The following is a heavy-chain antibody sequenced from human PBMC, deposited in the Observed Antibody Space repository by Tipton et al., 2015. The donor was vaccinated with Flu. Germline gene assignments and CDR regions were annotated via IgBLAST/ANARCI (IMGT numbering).Heavy chain of an antibody. V-gene: IGHV4-59*01. D-gene: IGHD5-12*01. J-gene: IGHJ2*01. CDR2: IYYSGST. CDR1: GGSISSYY. Sequence: LRLSCTVSGGSISSYYWSWIRQPPGKGLEWIGYIYYSGSTNYNPSLKSRVTISVDTSKNQFSLKLSSVTAADTAVYYCARVPYDWDRYFDLWGRGTLVTVSS. CDR3: ARVPYDWDRYFDL.